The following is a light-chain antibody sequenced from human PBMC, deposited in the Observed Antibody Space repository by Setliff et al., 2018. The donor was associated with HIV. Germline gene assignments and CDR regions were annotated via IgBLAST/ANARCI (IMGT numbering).Light chain of an antibody. V-gene: IGLV2-23*02. Sequence: QSVLTQPASVSGSPGQSITISCTGTRSDVGSYNLVSWYQQHPGKAPKLMIYEVTKRPSGVSNRFSGSKSGNTASLTISGLQTEDEADYYCCSYAGSSIPYVFGTGTKVTVL. CDR2: EVT. J-gene: IGLJ1*01. CDR3: CSYAGSSIPYV. CDR1: RSDVGSYNL.